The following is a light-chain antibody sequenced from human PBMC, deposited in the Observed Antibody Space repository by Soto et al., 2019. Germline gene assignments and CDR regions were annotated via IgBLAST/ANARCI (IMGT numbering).Light chain of an antibody. CDR3: QSYDSGLSTYV. J-gene: IGLJ1*01. V-gene: IGLV1-40*01. CDR1: SANIGTSYD. CDR2: GNN. Sequence: QSVLTQPPSVSGAPGQRVTISCTGGSANIGTSYDVHWYQQVPGTAPKLLIYGNNNRPSGIPDRFSGSKSDTSASLAIAGLQAEDEADYYCQSYDSGLSTYVFGTGTKVTVL.